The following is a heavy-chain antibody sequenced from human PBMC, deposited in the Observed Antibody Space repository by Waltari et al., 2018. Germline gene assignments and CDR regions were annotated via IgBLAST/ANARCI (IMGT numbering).Heavy chain of an antibody. D-gene: IGHD3-3*01. V-gene: IGHV4-34*01. CDR3: AARGFDFRTGYSGPDFDY. CDR2: LNHHGST. CDR1: GGAFSAYY. Sequence: QVQLQQWCAVLLKPSETLSTTCTVYGGAFSAYYWTWIRQSPGKGLEWIGELNHHGSTNYHPSLKRRVTISVDTSKNQFSLRLNSVTAADTAVYYCAARGFDFRTGYSGPDFDYWGQGALVTVSS. J-gene: IGHJ4*02.